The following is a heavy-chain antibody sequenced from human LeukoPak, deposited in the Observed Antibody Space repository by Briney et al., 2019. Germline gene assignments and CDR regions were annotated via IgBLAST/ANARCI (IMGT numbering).Heavy chain of an antibody. Sequence: SETLSLTCTVSGGSISSYYWGWIRQPAGKGLEWIGRIYTSGSTNYNPSLKSRVTMSVDTSKNQFSLKLSSVTAADTAVYYCATNSGSYGWFDPWGQGTLVTVSS. CDR2: IYTSGST. D-gene: IGHD1-26*01. CDR1: GGSISSYY. J-gene: IGHJ5*02. V-gene: IGHV4-4*07. CDR3: ATNSGSYGWFDP.